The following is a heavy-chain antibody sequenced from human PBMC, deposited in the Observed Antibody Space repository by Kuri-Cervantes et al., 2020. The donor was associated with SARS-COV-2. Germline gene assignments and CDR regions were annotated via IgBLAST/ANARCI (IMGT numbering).Heavy chain of an antibody. D-gene: IGHD6-6*01. CDR3: ARGVPGY. V-gene: IGHV4-34*01. CDR1: GGSFSGYQ. J-gene: IGHJ4*02. Sequence: SETLSLTCAVYGGSFSGYQWSWIRQTPGMGLEWIGQINDSGATKYNPSLKSRVIVSMDKSRNQFSLKLSSVTAADTAVYYCARGVPGYWGQGSLVTDSS. CDR2: INDSGAT.